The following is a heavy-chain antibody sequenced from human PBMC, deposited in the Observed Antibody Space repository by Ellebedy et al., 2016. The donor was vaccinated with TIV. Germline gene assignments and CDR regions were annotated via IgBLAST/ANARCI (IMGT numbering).Heavy chain of an antibody. CDR3: ARGSKYSSTWYTD. V-gene: IGHV3-7*04. D-gene: IGHD6-13*01. CDR2: IKQDGSAK. Sequence: GESLKISXAASGFTFSSYWMQWVRQAPGKGLEWVANIKQDGSAKYYVDSVKGRFTISRDNAKNSVYLQMNNLRAEDTAVYYCARGSKYSSTWYTDWGQGTLVTVSS. J-gene: IGHJ4*02. CDR1: GFTFSSYW.